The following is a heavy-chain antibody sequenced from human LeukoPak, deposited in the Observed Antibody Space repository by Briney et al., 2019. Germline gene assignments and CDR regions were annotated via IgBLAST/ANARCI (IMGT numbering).Heavy chain of an antibody. Sequence: GGSLRLSCAASGFTFSSYNMNWVRQAPGKGLEWVSYISSTSTTIYYADSVEGRFSISRDNARNSLYPQMNSLRAEDTAVYYCARDAHAGGVFDYWGQGSLVTVSS. D-gene: IGHD2-8*02. J-gene: IGHJ4*02. V-gene: IGHV3-48*01. CDR2: ISSTSTTI. CDR3: ARDAHAGGVFDY. CDR1: GFTFSSYN.